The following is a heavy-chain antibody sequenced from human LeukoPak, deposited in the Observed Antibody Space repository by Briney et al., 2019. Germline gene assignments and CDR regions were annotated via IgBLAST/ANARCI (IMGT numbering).Heavy chain of an antibody. D-gene: IGHD3-16*01. V-gene: IGHV1-2*02. CDR1: RYTFTGYY. CDR2: INPNSGGT. J-gene: IGHJ5*02. CDR3: ARDHPTTIGGWFDP. Sequence: GSVKVSCKASRYTFTGYYMHWVRQAPAQGREGMGWINPNSGGTNYAQKFQGRVTMTRDTSISTAYMELSRLRSDDTAVYYCARDHPTTIGGWFDPWGQGTLVTVSS.